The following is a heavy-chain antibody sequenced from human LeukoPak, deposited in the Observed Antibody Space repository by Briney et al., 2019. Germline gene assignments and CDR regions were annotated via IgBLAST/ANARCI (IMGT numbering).Heavy chain of an antibody. CDR1: GYSVTCSC. V-gene: IGHV1-46*01. CDR2: IHPSGGST. Sequence: ASVKVSCKSAGYSVTCSCIHWIRQAPGQGLEWMGVIHPSGGSTSYAQKFQGRVTMTKDTSTSTVYIELSSLRFEDTAVYYCARMSMVPGRVTNLFDYWGQGTMVTVSS. J-gene: IGHJ4*02. D-gene: IGHD5-18*01. CDR3: ARMSMVPGRVTNLFDY.